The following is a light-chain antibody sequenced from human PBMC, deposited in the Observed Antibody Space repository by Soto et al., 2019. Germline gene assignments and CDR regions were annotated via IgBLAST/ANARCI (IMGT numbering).Light chain of an antibody. Sequence: EIVLTQSPGTLSLSPGERATLSCRSSHSVSRTYLAWYQQKPGQAPRLLIYAASTRAAGIPARFSASGSGTDFTLTITSLEPEDFAFYYCHQRQRWPRTLGQGTNVDIK. CDR1: HSVSRTY. V-gene: IGKV3-11*01. J-gene: IGKJ1*01. CDR2: AAS. CDR3: HQRQRWPRT.